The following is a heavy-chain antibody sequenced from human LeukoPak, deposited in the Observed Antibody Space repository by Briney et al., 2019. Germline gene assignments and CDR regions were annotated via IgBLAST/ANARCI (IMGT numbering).Heavy chain of an antibody. V-gene: IGHV3-9*01. Sequence: PGGSLRLSCAASGFTFHEHAMHWVRQAPGKGLEWVSGIPWNSVGVAYADSLKGRFTISRDNAKKSLYLEMNSLRTEDTAVYYCAKFDWNYFADYWGQGTLVTVSS. CDR2: IPWNSVGV. CDR3: AKFDWNYFADY. J-gene: IGHJ4*02. CDR1: GFTFHEHA. D-gene: IGHD1-7*01.